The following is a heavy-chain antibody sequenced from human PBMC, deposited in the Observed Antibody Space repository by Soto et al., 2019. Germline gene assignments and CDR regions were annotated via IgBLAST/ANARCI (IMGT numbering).Heavy chain of an antibody. V-gene: IGHV3-23*01. CDR3: AKKHVAGGSRMSLVDY. Sequence: EVQLLESGGGLVQPGGSLRLSCATSGFTFSTYAMSWVRQAPGKGLEWVSSMSGSGGSTYYADSVKGRFTISRDNSKNTMYLEMNSRRVEDTAVYYCAKKHVAGGSRMSLVDYWGQGTLVTVSS. CDR2: MSGSGGST. CDR1: GFTFSTYA. D-gene: IGHD6-13*01. J-gene: IGHJ4*02.